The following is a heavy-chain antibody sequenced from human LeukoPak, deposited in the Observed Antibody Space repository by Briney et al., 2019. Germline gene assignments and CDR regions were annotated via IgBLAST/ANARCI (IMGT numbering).Heavy chain of an antibody. CDR3: ARLRVTTGFDY. D-gene: IGHD2-21*02. J-gene: IGHJ4*02. CDR2: IYYSGIT. CDR1: DGSITRSSYY. Sequence: SETLSLTCTVSDGSITRSSYYWGWIRQTPGEGLDWIGSIYYSGITYYNPSLQGRVTMSVDTSKNQFSLKLNSVTVADTAVYYCARLRVTTGFDYWDQGIPVTVSS. V-gene: IGHV4-39*01.